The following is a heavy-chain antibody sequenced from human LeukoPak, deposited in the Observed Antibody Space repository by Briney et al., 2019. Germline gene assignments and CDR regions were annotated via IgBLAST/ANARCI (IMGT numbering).Heavy chain of an antibody. CDR3: ARGLYDYVDAFDI. Sequence: SQTLSLTCAVSGGSISSGGYSWSWIRQPPGKGLEWIGYIYYSGSTYYNPSLKSRVTISVDTPKNQFSLKLSSVTAADTAVYYCARGLYDYVDAFDIWGQGTMVTVSS. D-gene: IGHD3-16*01. J-gene: IGHJ3*02. V-gene: IGHV4-30-4*07. CDR1: GGSISSGGYS. CDR2: IYYSGST.